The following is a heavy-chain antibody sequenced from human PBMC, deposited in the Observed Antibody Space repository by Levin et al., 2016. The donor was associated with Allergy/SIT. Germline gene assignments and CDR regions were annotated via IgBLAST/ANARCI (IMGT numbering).Heavy chain of an antibody. D-gene: IGHD3-10*01. CDR1: GFTFVNCW. Sequence: GESLKISCAASGFTFVNCWMHWVRQSPGKGLVWVSRITSDGSSTTYADSVEGRFAISRDNAKNTVYLQMNSLTAEDTAIYYCYASGTALGIDNWGQGTLVTVSS. V-gene: IGHV3-74*01. CDR3: YASGTALGIDN. CDR2: ITSDGSST. J-gene: IGHJ4*02.